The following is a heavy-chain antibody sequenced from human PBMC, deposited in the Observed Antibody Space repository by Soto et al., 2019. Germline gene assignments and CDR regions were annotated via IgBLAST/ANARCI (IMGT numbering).Heavy chain of an antibody. D-gene: IGHD3-22*01. CDR1: GFNVNSDY. CDR2: LSASGLP. Sequence: EVQLVESGGGLIQPGGSLRLSCSASGFNVNSDYMDWVRQAPGKGLEWVSALSASGLPFYAATVQGRFTISRDDAKNTLYLEMNSLRVEDTAVYYCVRDSETSSSWSLDFWGQGTLVTVSS. CDR3: VRDSETSSSWSLDF. J-gene: IGHJ4*02. V-gene: IGHV3-53*01.